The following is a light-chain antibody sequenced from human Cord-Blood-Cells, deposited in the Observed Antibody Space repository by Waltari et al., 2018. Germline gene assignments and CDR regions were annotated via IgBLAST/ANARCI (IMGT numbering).Light chain of an antibody. J-gene: IGKJ4*01. V-gene: IGKV3-15*01. CDR3: QQYNNWPS. CDR2: GAS. Sequence: EIVMTQSPATLSVSPGERATLSCRASQSVSSNLAWYQQKPGQAPRLLIYGASTRATGIPARFSCSWSGTEFTLTISSLQSEDFAVYYCQQYNNWPSFGGGTKVEIK. CDR1: QSVSSN.